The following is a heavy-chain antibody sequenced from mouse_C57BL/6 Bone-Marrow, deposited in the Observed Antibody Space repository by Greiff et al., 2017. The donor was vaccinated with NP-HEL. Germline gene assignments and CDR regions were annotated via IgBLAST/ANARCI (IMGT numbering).Heavy chain of an antibody. CDR1: GYSFTGYY. J-gene: IGHJ2*01. Sequence: EVQLQQSGPELVKPGASVKISCKASGYSFTGYYMHWVKQSHGKILDWIGYIYPYNGVSSYNQKFKSKATLTVDKSSSTAYMELLSLTSEDSAVYYCARRSSLLWSPYYFDYWGQGTTLTVSS. V-gene: IGHV1-31*01. CDR2: IYPYNGVS. D-gene: IGHD2-1*01. CDR3: ARRSSLLWSPYYFDY.